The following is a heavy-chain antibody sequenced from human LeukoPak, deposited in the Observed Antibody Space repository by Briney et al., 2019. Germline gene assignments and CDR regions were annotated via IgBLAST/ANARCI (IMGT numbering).Heavy chain of an antibody. CDR2: ISYDGSNK. Sequence: PGRSLRLSCAASGFTFSSYAMHWVRQAPGKGLEWVAVISYDGSNKYYADSVKGRFTISRDNSKNTLYLQMNSLRAEDTAVYYCAREGREVVVAATTPFDYWGQGTLVAVSS. CDR1: GFTFSSYA. CDR3: AREGREVVVAATTPFDY. V-gene: IGHV3-30*04. J-gene: IGHJ4*02. D-gene: IGHD2-15*01.